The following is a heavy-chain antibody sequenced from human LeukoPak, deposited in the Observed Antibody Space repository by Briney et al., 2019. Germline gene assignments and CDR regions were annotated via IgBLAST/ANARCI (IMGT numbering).Heavy chain of an antibody. V-gene: IGHV4-39*07. CDR3: ARSRGVYGDYVEYFQH. CDR2: IYYSGST. CDR1: GGSISSSSYY. J-gene: IGHJ1*01. Sequence: PSETLSLTCTVSGGSISSSSYYWGWIRQPPGKGLEWIGSIYYSGSTYYNPSLKSRVTISVDTSKNQFSLKLSSVTAADTAVYYCARSRGVYGDYVEYFQHRGQGTLVTVSS. D-gene: IGHD4-17*01.